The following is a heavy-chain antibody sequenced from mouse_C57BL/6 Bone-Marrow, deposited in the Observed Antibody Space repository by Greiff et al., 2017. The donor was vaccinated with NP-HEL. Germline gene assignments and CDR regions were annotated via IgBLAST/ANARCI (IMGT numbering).Heavy chain of an antibody. V-gene: IGHV7-3*01. J-gene: IGHJ4*01. Sequence: EVKLVESGGGLVQPGGSLSLSCAASGFTFTDYYMSWVRQPPGKALEWLGFIRNKANGYTTEYSASVKGRFTISRDNSQSILYLQMNALRAEDSATYYCERYRVSMDFWCQGISHTVSS. CDR3: ERYRVSMDF. CDR1: GFTFTDYY. CDR2: IRNKANGYTT.